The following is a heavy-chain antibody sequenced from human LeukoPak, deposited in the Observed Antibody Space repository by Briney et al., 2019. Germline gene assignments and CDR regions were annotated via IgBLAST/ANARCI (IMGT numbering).Heavy chain of an antibody. CDR1: GGSISSSSYY. V-gene: IGHV4-39*07. CDR2: IYYSGST. D-gene: IGHD6-13*01. J-gene: IGHJ6*03. CDR3: ARERTTGYSSSWYNYYYYMDV. Sequence: PSETLSLTCTVSGGSISSSSYYWGWIRQPPGKGLEWIGSIYYSGSTYYNPSLKSRVTISVDTSKNQSSLKLSSVTAADTAVYYCARERTTGYSSSWYNYYYYMDVWGKGTTVTVSS.